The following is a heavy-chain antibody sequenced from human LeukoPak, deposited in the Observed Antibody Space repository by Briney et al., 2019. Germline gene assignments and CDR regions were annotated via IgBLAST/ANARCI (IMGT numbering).Heavy chain of an antibody. J-gene: IGHJ4*02. D-gene: IGHD6-19*01. Sequence: GGSLSLSCAPSGLTFSSYAMSWVPQAPGKGREWVSGFSGSGGSTYYGDSVKGRFTIYRDNTNNTLYLQMNSLRAEDTAVYYCANGGSIAVATPLDYWGQGTVVTVSS. CDR3: ANGGSIAVATPLDY. CDR1: GLTFSSYA. CDR2: FSGSGGST. V-gene: IGHV3-23*01.